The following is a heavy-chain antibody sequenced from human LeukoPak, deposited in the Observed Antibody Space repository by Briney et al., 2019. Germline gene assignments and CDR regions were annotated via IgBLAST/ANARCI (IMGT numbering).Heavy chain of an antibody. CDR3: ARGTLGAWGW. V-gene: IGHV3-21*01. Sequence: YPGGSLRLSCAVFGFTFSSYDMNWVRQAPGKGLEWVSSISSGSNYIHYADSVKGRFTISRDNAKNSLYLQMNSLRAEDTAVYFRARGTLGAWGWWGQGTLVTVSA. CDR2: ISSGSNYI. J-gene: IGHJ4*02. D-gene: IGHD6-19*01. CDR1: GFTFSSYD.